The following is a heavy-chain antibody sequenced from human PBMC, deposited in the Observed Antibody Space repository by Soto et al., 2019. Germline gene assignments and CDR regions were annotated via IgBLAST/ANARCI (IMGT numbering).Heavy chain of an antibody. CDR2: IYYSGST. V-gene: IGHV4-39*01. CDR1: GGSISSSSYY. J-gene: IGHJ5*02. D-gene: IGHD6-13*01. Sequence: QLQLQESGPGLVKPSETLSLTCTVSGGSISSSSYYWGWIRQPPGKGLEWIGGIYYSGSTYYTPSLKSRVTISVDTSKNQFSLKLSSVTAADTAVYYCARQPIAAAGTSWFDPWGQGTLVTVSS. CDR3: ARQPIAAAGTSWFDP.